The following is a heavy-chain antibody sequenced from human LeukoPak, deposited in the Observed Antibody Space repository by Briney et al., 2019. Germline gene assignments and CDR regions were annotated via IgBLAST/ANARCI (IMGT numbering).Heavy chain of an antibody. CDR2: ISSSGSI. CDR3: ARERYVYLDY. D-gene: IGHD3-9*01. J-gene: IGHJ4*02. CDR1: GGSITTYY. Sequence: PSETLSPTCTVSGGSITTYYWSWIRQPPGKGLEWIGYISSSGSIKYNPSLRSRVTISVDTSKNQFSLKLSSVTTADTAMYYCARERYVYLDYWGQGTLVTVSS. V-gene: IGHV4-59*01.